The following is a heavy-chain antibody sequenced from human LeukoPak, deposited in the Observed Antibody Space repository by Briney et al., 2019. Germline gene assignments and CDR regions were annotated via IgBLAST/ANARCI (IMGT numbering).Heavy chain of an antibody. Sequence: PSETLSLTCAVYGGSFSGYYWSWIRQPPGKGLEWIGEINHSGSTNYNPSLKSRVTISVDTSKNQFSLKLSSVAAADTAVYYCARGLRWNYVWFDPGGQGTLVTVSS. CDR1: GGSFSGYY. CDR3: ARGLRWNYVWFDP. V-gene: IGHV4-34*01. D-gene: IGHD1-7*01. J-gene: IGHJ5*02. CDR2: INHSGST.